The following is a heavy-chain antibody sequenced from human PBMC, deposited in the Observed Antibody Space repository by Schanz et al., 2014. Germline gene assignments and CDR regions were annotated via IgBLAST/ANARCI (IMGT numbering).Heavy chain of an antibody. CDR2: IIPILGIA. J-gene: IGHJ4*02. CDR1: GGTFNSYT. D-gene: IGHD6-13*01. CDR3: ASSGAGYSSSWDFDY. Sequence: QVQLVQSGAEVKKPGSSMKVSCKASGGTFNSYTINWVRQAPGQGLEWMGRIIPILGIANYAQKFQGRVTMTRNTSMSTAYIELHILTSEDTAVYYCASSGAGYSSSWDFDYWGQGTLVTVSS. V-gene: IGHV1-69*02.